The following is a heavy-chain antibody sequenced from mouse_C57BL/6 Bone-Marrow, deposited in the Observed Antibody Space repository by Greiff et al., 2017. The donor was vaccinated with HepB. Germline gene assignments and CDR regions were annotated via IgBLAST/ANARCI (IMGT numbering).Heavy chain of an antibody. CDR2: ISSGGDYI. Sequence: DVHLVESGEGLVKPGGSLKLSCAASGFTFSSYAMSWVRQTPEKRLEWVAYISSGGDYIYYADTVKGRFTISRDNARNTLYLQMSSLKSEDTAMYYCTRVGYHGGDYWGQGTTLTVSS. J-gene: IGHJ2*01. D-gene: IGHD2-2*01. CDR3: TRVGYHGGDY. CDR1: GFTFSSYA. V-gene: IGHV5-9-1*02.